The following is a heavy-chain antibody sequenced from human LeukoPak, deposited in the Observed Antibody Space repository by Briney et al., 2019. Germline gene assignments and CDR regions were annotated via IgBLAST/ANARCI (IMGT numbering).Heavy chain of an antibody. CDR3: ARGYCSSTSCYNDYYYMDV. D-gene: IGHD2-2*02. CDR1: GGSISSYY. V-gene: IGHV4-4*07. J-gene: IGHJ6*03. CDR2: IYTSGST. Sequence: PSETLSLTCTVSGGSISSYYWSWIRQPAGKGLEWIGRIYTSGSTNYNPSLKSRVTMSVDTSKNQFSLKLSSVTAADTAVYYCARGYCSSTSCYNDYYYMDVWGKGTTVTVSS.